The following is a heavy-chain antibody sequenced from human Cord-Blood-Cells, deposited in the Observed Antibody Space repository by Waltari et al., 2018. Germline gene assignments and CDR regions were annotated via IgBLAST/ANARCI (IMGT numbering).Heavy chain of an antibody. CDR3: ARIIGGAFDI. CDR1: GGTLSSYA. V-gene: IGHV1-69*06. D-gene: IGHD3-10*01. J-gene: IGHJ3*02. CDR2: IIPIFGTA. Sequence: QGQLVQYGAEVQKPGSSVKVSCKASGGTLSSYAFSWVRQAPGQGLEWRGGIIPIFGTANYAQKFQGRVTITADKSTSTAYMELSSLRSEDTAVYYCARIIGGAFDIWGQVTMVTVSS.